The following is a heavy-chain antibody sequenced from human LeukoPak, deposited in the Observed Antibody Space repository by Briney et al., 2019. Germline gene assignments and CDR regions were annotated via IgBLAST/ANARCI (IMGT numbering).Heavy chain of an antibody. J-gene: IGHJ4*02. CDR3: ARVGAAAVLVDY. Sequence: GGSLRLSCAASGFTFSSYAMHWVRQAPGKGLEWVAVISYDGSNKYYADSVKGRFTISRGNSKNTLYLQMNSLRAEDTAVHYCARVGAAAVLVDYWGQGTLVTVSS. V-gene: IGHV3-30-3*01. D-gene: IGHD6-13*01. CDR2: ISYDGSNK. CDR1: GFTFSSYA.